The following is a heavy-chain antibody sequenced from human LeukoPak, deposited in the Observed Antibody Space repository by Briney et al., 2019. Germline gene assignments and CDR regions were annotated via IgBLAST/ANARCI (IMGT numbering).Heavy chain of an antibody. Sequence: GGSLRLSCAASGFPFSRYAMSWVRQAPGKGLEWVSAISGSGGSTYYADSVKGRFTISRDNSKNTLYLQMNSLRAEDTAVYYCAKDLDYGDYVFGYWGQGTLVTVSS. CDR1: GFPFSRYA. CDR3: AKDLDYGDYVFGY. V-gene: IGHV3-23*01. J-gene: IGHJ4*02. CDR2: ISGSGGST. D-gene: IGHD4-17*01.